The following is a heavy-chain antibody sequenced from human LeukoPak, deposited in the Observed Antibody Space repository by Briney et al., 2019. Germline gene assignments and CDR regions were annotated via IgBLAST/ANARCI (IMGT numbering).Heavy chain of an antibody. CDR3: VRDDRAGWGY. CDR1: GYTFTTYD. Sequence: ASVKVSCKASGYTFTTYDITWVRQAPGQGLGWMGWISPNNGETDYAQKLRGRVTMTTDTSTSTAYMELRSLRSDDTAVYYCVRDDRAGWGYWGQGTLVTVSS. J-gene: IGHJ4*02. D-gene: IGHD3-22*01. V-gene: IGHV1-18*01. CDR2: ISPNNGET.